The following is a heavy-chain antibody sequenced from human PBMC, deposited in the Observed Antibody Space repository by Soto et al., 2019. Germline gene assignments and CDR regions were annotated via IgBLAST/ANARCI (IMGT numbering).Heavy chain of an antibody. CDR1: GFTFSSYA. CDR3: AKDVGIVGAAYYYYYGMDV. D-gene: IGHD1-26*01. Sequence: SLRLSCAASGFTFSSYAMSWVRQAPGKGLEWVSAISGSGGSTYYADSVKGRFTISRDNSKNTLYLQMNSLRAEDTAVYYCAKDVGIVGAAYYYYYGMDVWGQGTTVTVSS. CDR2: ISGSGGST. V-gene: IGHV3-23*01. J-gene: IGHJ6*02.